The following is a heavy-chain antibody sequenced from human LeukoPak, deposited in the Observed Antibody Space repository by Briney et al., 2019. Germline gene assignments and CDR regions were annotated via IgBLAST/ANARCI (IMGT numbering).Heavy chain of an antibody. J-gene: IGHJ4*02. V-gene: IGHV3-43*02. Sequence: PGGSLRLSCAASGFXFDDYAMHWVRQAPGKGLEWVSLISGDGGSTYYADSVKGRFTISRDNSKNSLYLQMNSLGTEDTALYYCATSDFAAHFDYWGQGILVTVSS. CDR3: ATSDFAAHFDY. CDR2: ISGDGGST. D-gene: IGHD2/OR15-2a*01. CDR1: GFXFDDYA.